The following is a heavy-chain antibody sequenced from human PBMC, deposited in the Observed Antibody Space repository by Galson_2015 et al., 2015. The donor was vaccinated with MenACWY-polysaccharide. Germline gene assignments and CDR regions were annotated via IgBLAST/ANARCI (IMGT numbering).Heavy chain of an antibody. Sequence: SLRLSCAASGFTFSRYWMKWVRQAPGKGPVWVSHINSEGSGTSYADSVKGRFTISRDNAKNTLYLQMNSLRAEDTVVYYCAPYCSSSSCYTSAPGYWGQGTLVTVSS. CDR1: GFTFSRYW. CDR3: APYCSSSSCYTSAPGY. J-gene: IGHJ4*02. CDR2: INSEGSGT. D-gene: IGHD2-2*02. V-gene: IGHV3-74*01.